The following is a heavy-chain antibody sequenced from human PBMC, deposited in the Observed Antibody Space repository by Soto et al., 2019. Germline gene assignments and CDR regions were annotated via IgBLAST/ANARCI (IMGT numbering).Heavy chain of an antibody. CDR1: GYTFSNYG. J-gene: IGHJ2*01. Sequence: QVQLVQSGAEVKKPGASVKVSCKASGYTFSNYGISWVRQAPGEGLEWMGWINPYHGDTHYAQKFQGRVTMTTNTSPTTASMELRCLKYGDPAVLYGATGRDDGSMSWNIDLWGRGTLVTVSS. V-gene: IGHV1-18*01. CDR2: INPYHGDT. CDR3: ATGRDDGSMSWNIDL. D-gene: IGHD4-17*01.